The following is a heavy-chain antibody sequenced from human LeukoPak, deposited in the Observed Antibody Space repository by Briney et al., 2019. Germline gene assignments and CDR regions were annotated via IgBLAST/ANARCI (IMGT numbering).Heavy chain of an antibody. CDR1: GFTFNSYW. V-gene: IGHV3-7*01. J-gene: IGHJ6*03. Sequence: GGSLRLSCAASGFTFNSYWMSWVRQAPGKGLEWVANIKQDGTETYSVDSVKGRFTISRDNAKNSLYLQMNSLRAEDTAVYYCARGRRDHYDFWSGLPSYMDVWGKGTTVTVSS. CDR2: IKQDGTET. CDR3: ARGRRDHYDFWSGLPSYMDV. D-gene: IGHD3-3*01.